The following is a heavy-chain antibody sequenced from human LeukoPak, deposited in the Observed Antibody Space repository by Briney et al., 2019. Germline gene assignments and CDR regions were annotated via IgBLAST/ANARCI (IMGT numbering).Heavy chain of an antibody. Sequence: ASVKVSCKASGYTFSSHGFSWVRQAPGQRLEWMGWINAYNGNTNYAQNLQGRVTMTTDTSTSTAYMELRSLRSDDTAVYYCARRQGTTLNFDYWGQGTLVTVSS. CDR2: INAYNGNT. CDR1: GYTFSSHG. J-gene: IGHJ4*02. V-gene: IGHV1-18*01. CDR3: ARRQGTTLNFDY. D-gene: IGHD1-1*01.